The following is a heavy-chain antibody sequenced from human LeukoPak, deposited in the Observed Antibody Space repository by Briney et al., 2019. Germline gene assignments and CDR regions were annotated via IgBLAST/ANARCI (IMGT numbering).Heavy chain of an antibody. CDR1: GFTFDDYA. Sequence: GRSLRLSCAASGFTFDDYALHWVRQAPGKGLEWVSGISWNSGSIGYADSVKGRFTIPRDNAKNSLYLQMNSLRAEDTALYYCAKAEGTAMVYYYFDYWGQGTLVTVSS. CDR2: ISWNSGSI. CDR3: AKAEGTAMVYYYFDY. D-gene: IGHD5-18*01. V-gene: IGHV3-9*01. J-gene: IGHJ4*02.